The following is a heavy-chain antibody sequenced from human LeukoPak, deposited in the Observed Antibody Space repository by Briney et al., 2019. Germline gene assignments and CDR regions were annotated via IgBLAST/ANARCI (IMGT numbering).Heavy chain of an antibody. J-gene: IGHJ4*02. CDR1: GYTLTRYY. D-gene: IGHD4-17*01. V-gene: IGHV1-2*02. CDR3: ARDFGRAYGDKFDY. CDR2: MNPNSGVT. Sequence: ASVKVSCKASGYTLTRYYMHWVRQAPGQGLEGMVWMNPNSGVTDYARKFQGRVTITRDTSISTVYMEVSTLRSDGTAVCYCARDFGRAYGDKFDYWGGGTVVSVSS.